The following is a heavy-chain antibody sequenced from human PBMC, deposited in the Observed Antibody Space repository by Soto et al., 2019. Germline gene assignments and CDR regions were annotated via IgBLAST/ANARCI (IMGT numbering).Heavy chain of an antibody. CDR2: ISYDGSNK. J-gene: IGHJ5*02. Sequence: PGGSLILSCAASGFTFSSYGMHWVRQAPGKGLEWVAVISYDGSNKYYADSVKGRFTISRDNAKNSLYLQMNSLRAEDTAVYYCASDPRPDCWFHPWGQRP. CDR3: ASDPRPDCWFHP. D-gene: IGHD2-21*02. CDR1: GFTFSSYG. V-gene: IGHV3-30*03.